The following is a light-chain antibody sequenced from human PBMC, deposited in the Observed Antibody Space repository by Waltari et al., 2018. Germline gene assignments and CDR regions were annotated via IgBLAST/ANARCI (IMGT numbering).Light chain of an antibody. CDR2: KTS. CDR3: QQYDSYSLT. J-gene: IGKJ1*01. CDR1: HNVNGW. Sequence: DIQMTQSPSSLSASVGARVTFTCRASHNVNGWLAWYQQQPGKAPKLLIYKTSTLERAVPSRFSGSGSGTEFTLTIGNLQPDDFATYYCQQYDSYSLTFGQGTKVDVK. V-gene: IGKV1-5*03.